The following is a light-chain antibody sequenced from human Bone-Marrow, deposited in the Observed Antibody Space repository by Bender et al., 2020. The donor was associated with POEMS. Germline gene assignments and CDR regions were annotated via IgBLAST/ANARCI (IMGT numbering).Light chain of an antibody. Sequence: QSVLTQPASVSGSPGQSITISCTGTNSDVGAYNLVSWYQRHPGKAPKLMIFEGHKRPSGISDRFSGSKSGNTATLTIVRVEAGDEADYYCQAWDRSTVIFGGGTKLAVL. CDR2: EGH. CDR3: QAWDRSTVI. CDR1: NSDVGAYNL. J-gene: IGLJ2*01. V-gene: IGLV2-14*02.